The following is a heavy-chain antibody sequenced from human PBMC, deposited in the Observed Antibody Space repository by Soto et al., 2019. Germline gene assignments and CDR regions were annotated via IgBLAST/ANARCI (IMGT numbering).Heavy chain of an antibody. J-gene: IGHJ4*02. CDR3: ARVVGNYYDSSGYSDY. D-gene: IGHD3-22*01. V-gene: IGHV1-2*02. CDR1: GYTFTGYY. Sequence: ASVKVSCKASGYTFTGYYVHWVRQAPGQGLEWMGWIHPNSGGTSSAQKFQGRVTMTRDTSISTAYMELSSLRSDDTAVYYCARVVGNYYDSSGYSDYWGQGTLVTVSS. CDR2: IHPNSGGT.